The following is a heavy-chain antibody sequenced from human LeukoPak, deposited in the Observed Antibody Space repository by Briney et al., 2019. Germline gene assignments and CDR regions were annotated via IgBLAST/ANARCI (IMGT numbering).Heavy chain of an antibody. Sequence: PGGSLRLSCAASGFTVSSNYMSWVRQAPGKGLEWISVIYSGGRTYYADSVKGRFTISRDNSKNTLYLQMNSLRVEDTAVYYCAREGEEYSGYGVDSAFDIWGQGTMVTVSS. V-gene: IGHV3-53*01. CDR3: AREGEEYSGYGVDSAFDI. CDR1: GFTVSSNY. CDR2: IYSGGRT. J-gene: IGHJ3*02. D-gene: IGHD5-12*01.